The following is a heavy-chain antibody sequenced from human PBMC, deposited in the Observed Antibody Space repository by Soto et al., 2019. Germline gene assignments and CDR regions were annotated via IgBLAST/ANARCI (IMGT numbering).Heavy chain of an antibody. Sequence: GGSLRLSCAASGFTFSSYAMHWVRQAPGKGLEWVAVISYDGSNKYYADSVKGRFTISRDNSKNTLYLQMNSLRAEDTAVYYCARESSWTAFDYWGQGTLVTVSS. CDR3: ARESSWTAFDY. CDR2: ISYDGSNK. J-gene: IGHJ4*02. D-gene: IGHD6-13*01. CDR1: GFTFSSYA. V-gene: IGHV3-30-3*01.